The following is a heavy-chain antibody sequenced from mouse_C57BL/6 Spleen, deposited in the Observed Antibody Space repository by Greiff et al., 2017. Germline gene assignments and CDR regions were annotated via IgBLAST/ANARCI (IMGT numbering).Heavy chain of an antibody. V-gene: IGHV1-59*01. CDR1: GYTFTSYW. CDR2: IDPSDSYT. CDR3: AIYDSLIAY. J-gene: IGHJ3*01. D-gene: IGHD2-4*01. Sequence: QVQLQQPGAELVRPGTSVTLSCKASGYTFTSYWMHWVKQRPGQGLEWIGVIDPSDSYTNYNQKFKGKATFTVDTSSSTAYMQLISLTSEDSAVYYCAIYDSLIAYWGQGTLVTVSA.